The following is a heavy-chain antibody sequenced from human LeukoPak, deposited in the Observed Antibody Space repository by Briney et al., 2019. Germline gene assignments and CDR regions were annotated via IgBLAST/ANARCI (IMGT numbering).Heavy chain of an antibody. J-gene: IGHJ4*02. CDR1: GFTFSSYA. Sequence: GGSLRLSCAASGFTFSSYAMSWVRQAPGKGLEWVSAISGSGGSTYYADSVKGRFTISRDNSKNTLYLQMNSLRAEDTAVYYCARDPVGFDYYDSSGPFDYWGQGTLVTVSS. D-gene: IGHD3-22*01. CDR2: ISGSGGST. CDR3: ARDPVGFDYYDSSGPFDY. V-gene: IGHV3-23*01.